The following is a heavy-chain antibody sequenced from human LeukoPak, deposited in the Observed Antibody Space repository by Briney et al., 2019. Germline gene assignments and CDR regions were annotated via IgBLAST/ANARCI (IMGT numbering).Heavy chain of an antibody. CDR2: IDWDDDK. Sequence: ESGPTLVNPTQTLTLTCTFSGFSLSTSGMCVSWIRQPPGKALEWLARIDWDDDKYYSTSLKTRLTISKDTSKNQVVLTMTNMDPVDTATYYCARTAYSSGSPPSLDYWGQGTLVTVSS. CDR1: GFSLSTSGMC. D-gene: IGHD6-19*01. CDR3: ARTAYSSGSPPSLDY. J-gene: IGHJ4*02. V-gene: IGHV2-70*11.